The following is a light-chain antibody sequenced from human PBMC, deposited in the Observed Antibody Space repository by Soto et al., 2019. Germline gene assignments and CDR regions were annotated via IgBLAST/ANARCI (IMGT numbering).Light chain of an antibody. CDR1: SSNIGSNT. Sequence: QSVLTQPPSASGTPGQRVTISCSEGSSNIGSNTVNWYQQLPGTAPNLLIYSNNQRPSGVPDRFSGSKSGTSASLAISGLQSEDEADYYCAAWDDSLNAVVFGGGTKLTVL. V-gene: IGLV1-44*01. CDR3: AAWDDSLNAVV. CDR2: SNN. J-gene: IGLJ2*01.